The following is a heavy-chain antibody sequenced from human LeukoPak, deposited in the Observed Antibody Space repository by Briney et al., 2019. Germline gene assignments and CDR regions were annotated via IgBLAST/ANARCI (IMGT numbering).Heavy chain of an antibody. Sequence: SGGSLRLSCAASGFTFSSYEMNWARQAPGKGLEWVAYISGTSRTIYYADSVKGRFTISRDNAKNSLYLQMASLRAEDTAVYYCARTEANRPLDYWGQGTLVTVSS. D-gene: IGHD1-14*01. CDR2: ISGTSRTI. CDR1: GFTFSSYE. CDR3: ARTEANRPLDY. V-gene: IGHV3-48*03. J-gene: IGHJ4*02.